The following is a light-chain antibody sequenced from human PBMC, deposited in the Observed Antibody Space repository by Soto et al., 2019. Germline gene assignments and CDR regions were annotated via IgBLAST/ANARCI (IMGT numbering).Light chain of an antibody. CDR2: GAS. J-gene: IGKJ1*01. CDR3: QQYGSSPWT. V-gene: IGKV3-20*01. CDR1: QSVSSSY. Sequence: EIVLTTSPGTLSLSPGERATLSCRASQSVSSSYLAWYQQKPGQAPRLLIYGASSRATGIPDRFSGSGSGTDFTLTISRLEPEDFAVYYCQQYGSSPWTFGQGTKVDI.